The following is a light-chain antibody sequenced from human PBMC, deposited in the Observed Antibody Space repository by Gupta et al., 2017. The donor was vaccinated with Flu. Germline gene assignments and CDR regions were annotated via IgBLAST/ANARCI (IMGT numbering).Light chain of an antibody. Sequence: DIVMTQSPDSLAVSLGERATINCKSSQSVLYSSNNKNYLAWYQQKPGQPPKLLIYWASTRESGVPDRFSGSGSGTDFTLTISSLQAEDVAVYYCQQDVSSHLTFGGGTKVEI. CDR3: QQDVSSHLT. V-gene: IGKV4-1*01. CDR1: QSVLYSSNNKNY. CDR2: WAS. J-gene: IGKJ4*01.